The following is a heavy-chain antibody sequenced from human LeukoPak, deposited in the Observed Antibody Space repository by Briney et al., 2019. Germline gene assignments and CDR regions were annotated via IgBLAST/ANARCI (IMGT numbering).Heavy chain of an antibody. Sequence: PSETLSLTCAVSGGSISSSNWWSWVRQPPGKGLEWIGEIYHSGSTNYNPSLKSRVTISVDKSKNQFSLKLSSVTAADTAVYYCARDHYYGSGSRDAFDIWGQGTMVTVSS. D-gene: IGHD3-10*01. V-gene: IGHV4-4*02. J-gene: IGHJ3*02. CDR1: GGSISSSNW. CDR3: ARDHYYGSGSRDAFDI. CDR2: IYHSGST.